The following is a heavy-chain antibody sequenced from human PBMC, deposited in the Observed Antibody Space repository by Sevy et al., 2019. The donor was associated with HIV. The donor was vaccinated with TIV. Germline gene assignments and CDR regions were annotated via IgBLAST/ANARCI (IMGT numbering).Heavy chain of an antibody. V-gene: IGHV4-34*01. CDR3: ARDYGDRQSWFDP. Sequence: SETLSLTCAVYGGSFSGYYWSWIRQPPGKGLEWIGEINHSGNTNYNPSLKSRVTISVDTPKNQVSLKLSSVTAADTAVYYCARDYGDRQSWFDPWGQGTLVTVSS. D-gene: IGHD4-17*01. CDR1: GGSFSGYY. CDR2: INHSGNT. J-gene: IGHJ5*02.